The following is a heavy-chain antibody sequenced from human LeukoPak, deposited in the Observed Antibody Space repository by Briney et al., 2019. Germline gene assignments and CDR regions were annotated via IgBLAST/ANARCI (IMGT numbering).Heavy chain of an antibody. D-gene: IGHD2-15*01. CDR3: ARERAVQGYCSGGRCYINDY. J-gene: IGHJ4*02. V-gene: IGHV1-46*01. CDR1: GYTFTSYY. Sequence: ASVKVSCKASGYTFTSYYMHWVRQAPGQGLEWMRIINPSGGSTSYAQKFQGRVTMTRDTSTSTVYMELARLTSDDTAVYYCARERAVQGYCSGGRCYINDYWGQGTLVTVSS. CDR2: INPSGGST.